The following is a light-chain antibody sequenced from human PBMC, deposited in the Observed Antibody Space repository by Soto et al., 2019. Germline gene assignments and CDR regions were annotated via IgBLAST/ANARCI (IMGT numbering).Light chain of an antibody. Sequence: EIVLTQSPGTLSLSPGEGATLSCRASQSVSSSYLAWYQQKPGQAPRLLIYGASSRATGIPDRFSGSGSGTDFTLTISRLEPEDFAVYYCQQYGSSPTWTFGQGTKLEIK. CDR1: QSVSSSY. CDR3: QQYGSSPTWT. J-gene: IGKJ1*01. CDR2: GAS. V-gene: IGKV3-20*01.